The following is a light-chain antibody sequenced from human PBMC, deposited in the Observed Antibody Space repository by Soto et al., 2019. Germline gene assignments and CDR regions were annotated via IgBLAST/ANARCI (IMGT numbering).Light chain of an antibody. Sequence: EIVVTQSPGILSVSPGDRATLSCRASQSVSTNLAWYQQKPGQAPTLLIYAASTSATGITARFTGSGSGTDFPLTISSVQSEDFAVYYCQEYSKSPLFTVGPGTRVDIK. CDR2: AAS. CDR3: QEYSKSPLFT. CDR1: QSVSTN. V-gene: IGKV3-15*01. J-gene: IGKJ3*01.